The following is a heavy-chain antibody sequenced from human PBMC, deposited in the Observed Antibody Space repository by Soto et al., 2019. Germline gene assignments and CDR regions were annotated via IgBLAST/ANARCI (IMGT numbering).Heavy chain of an antibody. J-gene: IGHJ6*02. CDR2: IIPIFGTA. CDR3: ARDPRSGWRQPPYYYYGMDV. Sequence: GASVKVSCKASGGTFSSYAISWVRQAPGQGLEWMGGIIPIFGTANYAQKFQGRVTITADKSTSTAYMELSSLRSEDTAVYYCARDPRSGWRQPPYYYYGMDVWGQGTTVTVSS. D-gene: IGHD1-1*01. V-gene: IGHV1-69*06. CDR1: GGTFSSYA.